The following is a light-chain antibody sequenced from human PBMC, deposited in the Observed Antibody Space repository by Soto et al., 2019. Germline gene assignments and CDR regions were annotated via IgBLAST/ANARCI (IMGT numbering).Light chain of an antibody. J-gene: IGKJ2*01. CDR2: AAS. CDR1: QIINSH. V-gene: IGKV1-39*01. CDR3: QQTFGMPFT. Sequence: DIQMTQSPLSLSASVGDRVTITCRASQIINSHFNWYQQKPGEAPKLLIYAASNLQSGVPSRFSCSGSGTDFTLTISSLQPEDFATYYCQQTFGMPFTFGQGTNLEIK.